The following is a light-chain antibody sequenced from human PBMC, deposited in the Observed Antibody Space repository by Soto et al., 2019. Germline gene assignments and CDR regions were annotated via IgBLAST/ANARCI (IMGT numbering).Light chain of an antibody. CDR1: NSNIGADYG. Sequence: QSVLTQPPSVSGAPGQRVTISCTGTNSNIGADYGVQWYQQFPGTAPKLLIYGNNNRPSGVSDRFSGSKSATSASLAITGLQPGDEADYYCQSYDSTLSARYVFGTGTKLTVL. J-gene: IGLJ1*01. V-gene: IGLV1-40*01. CDR2: GNN. CDR3: QSYDSTLSARYV.